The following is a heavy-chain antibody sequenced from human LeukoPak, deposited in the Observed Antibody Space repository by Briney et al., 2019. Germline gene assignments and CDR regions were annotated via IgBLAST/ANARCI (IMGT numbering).Heavy chain of an antibody. Sequence: PSETLSLTCAVSGGSISSGGYSWSWIRQPPGKGLEWIGYIYHSGSTYYNPSLKSRVTISVDRSKNQFSLKLSSVTAADTAVYYCARALYSSGYLHFDYWGQGTLVTVSS. CDR3: ARALYSSGYLHFDY. V-gene: IGHV4-30-2*01. CDR2: IYHSGST. J-gene: IGHJ4*02. CDR1: GGSISSGGYS. D-gene: IGHD3-22*01.